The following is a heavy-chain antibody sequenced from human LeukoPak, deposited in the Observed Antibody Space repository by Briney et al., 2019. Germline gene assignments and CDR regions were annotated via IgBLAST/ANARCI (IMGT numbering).Heavy chain of an antibody. Sequence: ASVKVSCKASGYTFTNYGINWVRQAPGQGLEWMGWLSSYNGNTKYAQEFQGRVTMTTDTSTSTAYMELRSLRSDDTAVYYCARQWDSDAFDIWGQGTMVTVSS. CDR1: GYTFTNYG. CDR3: ARQWDSDAFDI. J-gene: IGHJ3*02. D-gene: IGHD1-26*01. CDR2: LSSYNGNT. V-gene: IGHV1-18*01.